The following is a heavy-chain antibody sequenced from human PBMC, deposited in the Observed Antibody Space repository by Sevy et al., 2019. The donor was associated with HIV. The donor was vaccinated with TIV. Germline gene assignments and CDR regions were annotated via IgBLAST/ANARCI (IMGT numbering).Heavy chain of an antibody. CDR1: GFTVSSNY. CDR2: IYSGDSI. Sequence: GGSLRLSCAASGFTVSSNYVSWVRQAPGKGLEWVSVIYSGDSISYADSVKGRFTISRDNSKNTLYLQMNSLRAEDTAVYYCAVVAEGYWGQGTLVTVSS. CDR3: AVVAEGY. D-gene: IGHD6-13*01. J-gene: IGHJ4*02. V-gene: IGHV3-53*01.